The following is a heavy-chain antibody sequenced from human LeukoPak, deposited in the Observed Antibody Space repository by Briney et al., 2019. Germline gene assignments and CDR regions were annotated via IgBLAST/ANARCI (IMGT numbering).Heavy chain of an antibody. CDR1: GFTFSSYG. V-gene: IGHV3-30*02. Sequence: GGSLRLSCAASGFTFSSYGMHWVRQAPGKGLEWVAFIRYDGSNKYYADSVKGRFTISRDNSKNTLYLQMNSLRAEDTAVYYCATPAKMVRGAPVLYWGQGTLVTVSS. D-gene: IGHD3-10*01. CDR2: IRYDGSNK. CDR3: ATPAKMVRGAPVLY. J-gene: IGHJ4*02.